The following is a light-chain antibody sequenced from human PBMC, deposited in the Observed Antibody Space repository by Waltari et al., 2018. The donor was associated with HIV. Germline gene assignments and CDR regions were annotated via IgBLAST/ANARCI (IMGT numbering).Light chain of an antibody. V-gene: IGLV2-8*01. J-gene: IGLJ3*02. CDR1: ISDVVGYNY. CDR2: EAT. CDR3: SAYAGSNNWV. Sequence: QSALTQPPSASGSPGQSVTISCSGTISDVVGYNYVSWYQQYPGKAPKLMIYEATKRPSGVPCRFSGSKSDNTASLTVSGLQAEDEADYYCSAYAGSNNWVFGGGTKLTVL.